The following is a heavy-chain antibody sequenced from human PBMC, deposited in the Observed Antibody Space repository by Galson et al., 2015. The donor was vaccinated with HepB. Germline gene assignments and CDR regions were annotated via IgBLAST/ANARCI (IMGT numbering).Heavy chain of an antibody. V-gene: IGHV3-74*01. Sequence: SLRLSCAASDLTFSNSWMHWVRQAPGKGLVWVSRINSDGSSTIYADSVKGRFTISRDNAKNTLYLQMNSLRAEDTAVYYCARVGRRKSEAVPWDWGQGTLVTVSS. D-gene: IGHD6-19*01. J-gene: IGHJ4*02. CDR3: ARVGRRKSEAVPWD. CDR2: INSDGSST. CDR1: DLTFSNSW.